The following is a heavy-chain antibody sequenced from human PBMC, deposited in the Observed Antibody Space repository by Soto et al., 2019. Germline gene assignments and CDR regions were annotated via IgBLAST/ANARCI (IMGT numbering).Heavy chain of an antibody. CDR2: ISSSGITI. CDR1: GFTFSSHS. Sequence: PGGSLRLACAASGFTFSSHSMNWVRQAPGKGLEWVSYISSSGITIYYADSVKGRFTISRDNAENSLFLQMNSLRAEDTAIYFCARDRYGHYDHAFWGQGTLVTVSS. J-gene: IGHJ4*02. V-gene: IGHV3-48*04. D-gene: IGHD3-9*01. CDR3: ARDRYGHYDHAF.